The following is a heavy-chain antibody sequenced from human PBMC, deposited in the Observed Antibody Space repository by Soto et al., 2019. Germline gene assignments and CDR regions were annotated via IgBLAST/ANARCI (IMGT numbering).Heavy chain of an antibody. CDR3: ARGRANYYFDF. D-gene: IGHD1-1*01. Sequence: EVQLVQSGGDLVQPGGSLRLSCKASGFTFSGYSMDWVRQAPGKGLEWIAYISGGGVPVYYADSVKGRFTISRDKAKNSLYLQLNHLRDEDTAIYYCARGRANYYFDFWGQGALVTVSS. CDR1: GFTFSGYS. J-gene: IGHJ4*02. V-gene: IGHV3-48*02. CDR2: ISGGGVPV.